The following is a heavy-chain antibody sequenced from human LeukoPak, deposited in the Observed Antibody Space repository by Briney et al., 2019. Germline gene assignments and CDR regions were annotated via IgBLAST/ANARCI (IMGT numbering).Heavy chain of an antibody. D-gene: IGHD1-26*01. CDR2: IKQDGSEK. J-gene: IGHJ5*01. CDR3: ASVREWQLQNAPFDS. V-gene: IGHV3-7*01. Sequence: GGSLRLSCAASGFTFNSYWMSWVRQAPGKGLEWVANIKQDGSEKYYVDSVKGRFTISRDNAKNSLYLQMNSLRAEDTAVYYCASVREWQLQNAPFDSCGQGTLVTVSS. CDR1: GFTFNSYW.